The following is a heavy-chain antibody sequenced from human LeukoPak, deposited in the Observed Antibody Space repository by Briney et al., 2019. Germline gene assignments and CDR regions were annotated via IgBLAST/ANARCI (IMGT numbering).Heavy chain of an antibody. Sequence: VASVKVSCKVSGYTLSELSMHWVRQAPGKGLEWMGGVDPEDGETIYAQKFQGRVSMTEDTSTDTAYMELRSLRSDDTAVYYCARVANPGGDTIFGVVIIDYYYYYMDVWGKGTTVTVSS. CDR3: ARVANPGGDTIFGVVIIDYYYYYMDV. CDR1: GYTLSELS. V-gene: IGHV1-24*01. CDR2: VDPEDGET. D-gene: IGHD3-3*01. J-gene: IGHJ6*03.